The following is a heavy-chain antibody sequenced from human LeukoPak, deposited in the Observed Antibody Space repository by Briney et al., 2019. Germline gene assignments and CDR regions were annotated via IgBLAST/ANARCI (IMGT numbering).Heavy chain of an antibody. D-gene: IGHD6-13*01. Sequence: PSETLSLTCTVPGGSISSYYWSWVRQPPGKGLEWIGFVYYTGSTNYSPSLKSRVTISVDTSKTQFSLKLRSVTAADTAVYYCARISSSNWYNERGAFDVWGQGTMVTVSS. CDR1: GGSISSYY. J-gene: IGHJ3*01. V-gene: IGHV4-59*01. CDR2: VYYTGST. CDR3: ARISSSNWYNERGAFDV.